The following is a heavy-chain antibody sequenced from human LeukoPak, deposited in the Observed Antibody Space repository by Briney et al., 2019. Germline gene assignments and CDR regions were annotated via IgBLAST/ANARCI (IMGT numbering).Heavy chain of an antibody. CDR3: ASPYYYDGSSYYHFFDH. CDR1: GFTFSTYG. V-gene: IGHV3-30*02. Sequence: GGSLRLSCAASGFTFSTYGMNWVRQAPGKGLEWVAFIHYDGSNKHHAESVKGRFTISRDNSKNTVYLQMNNLRTEDTAVYYCASPYYYDGSSYYHFFDHWGQGTLVTVSS. D-gene: IGHD3-22*01. J-gene: IGHJ4*02. CDR2: IHYDGSNK.